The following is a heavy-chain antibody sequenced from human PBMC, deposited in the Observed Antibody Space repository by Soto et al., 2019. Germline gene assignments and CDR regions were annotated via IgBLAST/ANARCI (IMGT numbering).Heavy chain of an antibody. Sequence: HPGGSLRLSCAASGFTFSSYGMHWVRQAPGKGLEWVAVIWYDGSNKYYADSVKGRFTISRENSKNTLYLQMNSLRAEDTAVYYCARDPGIAAAGTYYGMDVWGQGTTVTVSS. V-gene: IGHV3-33*01. CDR3: ARDPGIAAAGTYYGMDV. J-gene: IGHJ6*02. D-gene: IGHD6-13*01. CDR2: IWYDGSNK. CDR1: GFTFSSYG.